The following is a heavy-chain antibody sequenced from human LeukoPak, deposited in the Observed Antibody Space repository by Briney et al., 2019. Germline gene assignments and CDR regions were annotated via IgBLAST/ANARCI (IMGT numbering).Heavy chain of an antibody. CDR3: VRDGDYYDSGGYGNI. CDR2: IFHTGST. D-gene: IGHD3-22*01. CDR1: GGPIGSGIYS. J-gene: IGHJ4*02. Sequence: SETLSLTCSVSGGPIGSGIYSWSWIRQPPGKGLEWIGYIFHTGSTSYNPSLKSRVTISVDTSKNQFSLKLSSVTAADTAVYYCVRDGDYYDSGGYGNIWGQGTLVTVSS. V-gene: IGHV4-30-2*01.